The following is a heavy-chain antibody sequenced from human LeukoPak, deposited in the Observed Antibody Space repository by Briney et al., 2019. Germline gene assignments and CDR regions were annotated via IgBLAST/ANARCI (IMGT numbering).Heavy chain of an antibody. CDR1: GYTFTSYY. Sequence: ASVKVSCKASGYTFTSYYMHWVRQAPGQGLEWMGIINLSGGSASYAQKFQGRVTMTRDTSTSTVYMELSSLRSEDTAVYYCARGRGPLGAFDIWGQGTMVTVSS. CDR2: INLSGGSA. CDR3: ARGRGPLGAFDI. J-gene: IGHJ3*02. D-gene: IGHD6-13*01. V-gene: IGHV1-46*01.